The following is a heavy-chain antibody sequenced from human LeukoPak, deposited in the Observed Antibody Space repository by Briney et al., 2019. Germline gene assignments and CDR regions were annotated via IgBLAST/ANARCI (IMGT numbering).Heavy chain of an antibody. V-gene: IGHV3-23*01. CDR1: GFTFSSYA. J-gene: IGHJ4*02. CDR2: ISGSGGST. CDR3: AKDGSYSSSRNYFDY. D-gene: IGHD6-13*01. Sequence: GGSLRLSCAASGFTFSSYAMSWVRQAPGKGLEWVSAISGSGGSTYYADSVKGRFTISRDNSKNTLYLQMNSLRAEDTAVYYCAKDGSYSSSRNYFDYWGQGTLVTVSS.